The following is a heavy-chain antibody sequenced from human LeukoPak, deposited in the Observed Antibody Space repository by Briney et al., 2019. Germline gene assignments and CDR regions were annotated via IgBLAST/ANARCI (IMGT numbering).Heavy chain of an antibody. CDR3: ARGLHSSSWYRPDFSWYRGHNYFDY. CDR1: GYTFTSYD. J-gene: IGHJ4*02. CDR2: MNPNSGNT. D-gene: IGHD6-13*01. Sequence: ASVKVSCKASGYTFTSYDINWVRQATGQGREWMGWMNPNSGNTGYAQKFQGRVTITRNTSISTAYMELSSLRSEDTAVYYCARGLHSSSWYRPDFSWYRGHNYFDYWGQGTLVTVSS. V-gene: IGHV1-8*01.